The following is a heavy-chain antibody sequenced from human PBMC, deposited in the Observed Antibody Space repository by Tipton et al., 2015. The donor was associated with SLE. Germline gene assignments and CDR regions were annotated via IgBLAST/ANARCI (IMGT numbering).Heavy chain of an antibody. CDR3: ARVVGSSPGNYNYYYVDV. V-gene: IGHV4-59*01. D-gene: IGHD2-2*01. Sequence: GLVKPSETLSLTCTVSGGSLSSSYWSWIRQPPEKGLEWIGFIDNSGSTNYNPALKSRVTMSVDTSKNQFSLKLSSVTAADTAVYYCARVVGSSPGNYNYYYVDVWGKGTTVTVSS. CDR2: IDNSGST. J-gene: IGHJ6*03. CDR1: GGSLSSSY.